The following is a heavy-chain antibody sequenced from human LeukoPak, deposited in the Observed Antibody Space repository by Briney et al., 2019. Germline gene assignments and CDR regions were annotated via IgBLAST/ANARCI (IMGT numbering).Heavy chain of an antibody. D-gene: IGHD3-3*01. CDR2: ISAYNGNT. Sequence: ASVTVSCKASGYTFTRYGISWVRQAPGQGLEWMGWISAYNGNTNYAQKLQGRVIMTTDTSTSTAYMELRSLRSDDTAVYYCARDLEMFGVVMPDYWGQGTLVTVFS. CDR1: GYTFTRYG. CDR3: ARDLEMFGVVMPDY. J-gene: IGHJ4*02. V-gene: IGHV1-18*01.